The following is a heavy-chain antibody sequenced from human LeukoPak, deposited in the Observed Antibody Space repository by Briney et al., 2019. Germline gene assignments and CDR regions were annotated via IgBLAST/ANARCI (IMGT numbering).Heavy chain of an antibody. CDR1: GLTVSSSY. CDR3: ARDPTMYAVNP. CDR2: ISSSSYI. V-gene: IGHV3-69-1*01. D-gene: IGHD2-8*01. J-gene: IGHJ5*02. Sequence: GGSLRLSCAASGLTVSSSYMSWVRQAPGRGLEWVSSISSSSYIYYADSVKGRFTISRDNAKNSLYLQMNSLRAEDTAVYYCARDPTMYAVNPWGQGTLVTVSS.